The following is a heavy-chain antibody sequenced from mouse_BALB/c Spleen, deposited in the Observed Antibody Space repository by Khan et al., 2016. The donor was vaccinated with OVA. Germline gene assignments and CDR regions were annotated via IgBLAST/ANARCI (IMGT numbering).Heavy chain of an antibody. CDR2: ISTYYGDV. J-gene: IGHJ3*01. CDR1: GYTFTDFT. V-gene: IGHV1S137*01. CDR3: RRGGGGDRFAY. Sequence: VQLQESGAELVRPGVSVKISCKGSGYTFTDFTMHWVKQSHAMNLEWIGVISTYYGDVTYNQKFKGKATMTVDKSSSTAYMELARLTSEDSAMLYFRRGGGGDRFAYWGQGTLVTVSA.